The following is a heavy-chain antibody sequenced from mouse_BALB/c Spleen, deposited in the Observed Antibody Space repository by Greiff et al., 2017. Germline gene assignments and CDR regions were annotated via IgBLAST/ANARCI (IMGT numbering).Heavy chain of an antibody. CDR3: ARSDGYYSFAY. CDR2: ISYSGST. CDR1: GYSITSDYA. J-gene: IGHJ3*01. D-gene: IGHD2-3*01. V-gene: IGHV3-2*02. Sequence: EVKLMESGPGLVKPSQSLSLTCTVTGYSITSDYAWNWIRQFPGNKLEWMGYISYSGSTSYNPSLKSRISITRDTSKNQFFLQLNSVTTEDTATYYCARSDGYYSFAYWGQGTLVTVSA.